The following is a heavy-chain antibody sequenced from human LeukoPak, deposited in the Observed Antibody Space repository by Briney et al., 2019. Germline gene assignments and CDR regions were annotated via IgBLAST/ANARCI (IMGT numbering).Heavy chain of an antibody. D-gene: IGHD1-26*01. Sequence: SETLSLTCTVSGGSINSYYWTWIRQPPGEGLEWIGYIYYRGNTNYNPSLKSRVTISIDRSKSQISLKLSSVTAADTAVYYCARGGSGPTTFWFDPWGQGTRVTVFS. V-gene: IGHV4-59*01. CDR3: ARGGSGPTTFWFDP. J-gene: IGHJ5*01. CDR2: IYYRGNT. CDR1: GGSINSYY.